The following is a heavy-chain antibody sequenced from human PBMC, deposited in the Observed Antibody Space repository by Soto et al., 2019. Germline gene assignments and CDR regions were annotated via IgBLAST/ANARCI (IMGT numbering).Heavy chain of an antibody. CDR3: TTGVEDSSSSTLVYYYYGMDV. D-gene: IGHD6-13*01. Sequence: GGSLRLSCAASGFTFSNAWMSWVRQAPGKGLEWVGRIKSKTDGGTTDYAAPVKGRFTISRDDSKNTLYLQMNSLKTEDTAVYYCTTGVEDSSSSTLVYYYYGMDVWGQGTTVTVSS. J-gene: IGHJ6*02. V-gene: IGHV3-15*01. CDR2: IKSKTDGGTT. CDR1: GFTFSNAW.